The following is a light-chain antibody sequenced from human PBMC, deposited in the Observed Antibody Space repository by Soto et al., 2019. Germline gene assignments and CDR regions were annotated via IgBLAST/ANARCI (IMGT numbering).Light chain of an antibody. J-gene: IGKJ1*01. Sequence: DIQMTKSPSTLSASVGDRVTITCRASQSISSWLAWYQQKPGKAPELLIYDASSLESGVPSRFSGSGSGTEFTLTISSLQPDDFATYYCQQYNSYSRTFGQGTKVDIK. CDR1: QSISSW. V-gene: IGKV1-5*01. CDR3: QQYNSYSRT. CDR2: DAS.